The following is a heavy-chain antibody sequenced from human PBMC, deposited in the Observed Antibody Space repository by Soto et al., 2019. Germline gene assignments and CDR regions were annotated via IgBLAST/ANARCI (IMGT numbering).Heavy chain of an antibody. CDR2: ISAYTDDP. CDR3: ARVIPGAEAWFDP. CDR1: GNTFTNFG. J-gene: IGHJ5*02. D-gene: IGHD2-2*01. Sequence: QGQLVQSGAEVKKPGASVKVSCTASGNTFTNFGVTWVRQAPGQELAWMGWISAYTDDPNYAQKFQGRVTMTIDTVTSTAYLDRRRLTSDDTAVYYRARVIPGAEAWFDPWGQGTLVTVSS. V-gene: IGHV1-18*01.